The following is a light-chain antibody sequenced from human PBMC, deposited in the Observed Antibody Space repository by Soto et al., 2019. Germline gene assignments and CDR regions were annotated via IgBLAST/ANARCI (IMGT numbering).Light chain of an antibody. CDR2: GAS. CDR1: QSVSSSY. Sequence: EIVLTQSPGTLSLSPGERATLSCRASQSVSSSYLAWYQQKPGQAPRLLIYGASSRATCIPDRFSGSGSGTDLTLTISRLEHEDFAVYYCTQYGSPLNTFGQGTQLEIK. J-gene: IGKJ2*01. V-gene: IGKV3-20*01. CDR3: TQYGSPLNT.